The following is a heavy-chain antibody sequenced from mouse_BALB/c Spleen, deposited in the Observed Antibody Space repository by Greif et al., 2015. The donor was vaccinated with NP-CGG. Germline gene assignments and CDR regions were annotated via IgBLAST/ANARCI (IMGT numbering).Heavy chain of an antibody. Sequence: LQRSGSELVRPGASVKLSCKASGYTFTSYWMHWVKQRPGQGLEWIGNIYPGSGSTNYDEKFKSKATLTVDTSSSTAYMQLSSLTSEDSAVYYCTREDGYYAFAYWGQGTLVTVSA. CDR1: GYTFTSYW. D-gene: IGHD2-3*01. J-gene: IGHJ3*01. CDR3: TREDGYYAFAY. CDR2: IYPGSGST. V-gene: IGHV1S22*01.